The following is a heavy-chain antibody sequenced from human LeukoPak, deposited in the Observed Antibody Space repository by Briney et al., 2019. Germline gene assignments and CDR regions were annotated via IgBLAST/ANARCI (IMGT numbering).Heavy chain of an antibody. CDR2: INWNGGST. Sequence: RSGGSLRLSCAASGFTFDDYGMSWVRQAPGKGLEWVSGINWNGGSTGYADSVKGRFTISRDNAKNSLYLQMNSLRVEDTALYHCARRRHYDSSGYPFDYWGQGTLVTVSS. CDR3: ARRRHYDSSGYPFDY. J-gene: IGHJ4*02. CDR1: GFTFDDYG. V-gene: IGHV3-20*01. D-gene: IGHD3-22*01.